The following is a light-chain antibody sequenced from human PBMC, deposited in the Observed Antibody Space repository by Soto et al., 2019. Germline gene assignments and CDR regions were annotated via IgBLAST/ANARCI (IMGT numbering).Light chain of an antibody. CDR2: GAS. CDR3: QQYMSSVT. Sequence: EIVLTQSPGSLSLSPGQRATLSCRASQSVDTTFFAWYQKKPGQAPRLLIYGASKRATGIPDRFSGSGSGTDFTLIISRLEPEDVAVYYCQQYMSSVTFGQGTKVELK. CDR1: QSVDTTF. J-gene: IGKJ1*01. V-gene: IGKV3-20*01.